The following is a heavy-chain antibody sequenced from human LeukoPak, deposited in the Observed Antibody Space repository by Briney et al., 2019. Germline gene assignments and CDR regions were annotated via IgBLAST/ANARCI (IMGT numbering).Heavy chain of an antibody. J-gene: IGHJ6*02. V-gene: IGHV3-23*01. D-gene: IGHD3-16*01. Sequence: GGSLRLSCAASGFTFSSYAMNWVRQAPGKGLEWVSAISSRGDSTYYADSVKGRFTISRDNAKNSLYLRMSNLRAEDTAVYFCARGGGLDVWGQGATVTVSS. CDR1: GFTFSSYA. CDR2: ISSRGDST. CDR3: ARGGGLDV.